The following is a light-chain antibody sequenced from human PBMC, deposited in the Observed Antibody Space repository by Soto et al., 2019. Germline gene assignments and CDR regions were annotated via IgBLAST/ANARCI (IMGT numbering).Light chain of an antibody. CDR2: GAS. Sequence: DIQMTQSPPTLSASLGDRVTITCRASQSLRGGLAWYRQRQGKDPMNLIYGASNLESGVPSRFIGSGSGALFPLTSSSLQPDDSATYYCLQYDNWPYTFGGGTKVEIK. V-gene: IGKV1-5*03. J-gene: IGKJ4*01. CDR3: LQYDNWPYT. CDR1: QSLRGG.